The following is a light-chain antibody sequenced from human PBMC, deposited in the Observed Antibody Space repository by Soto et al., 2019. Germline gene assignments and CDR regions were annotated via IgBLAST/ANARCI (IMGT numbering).Light chain of an antibody. V-gene: IGKV1-27*01. CDR3: QKYNSAPQT. J-gene: IGKJ1*01. CDR1: QSISSY. Sequence: DIQMTQSPSSLSASVGDRVTITCRASQSISSYLNLYQQKPGKAPKLLIYAASTLQSGVPSRFSGSGSGTDFTLTISSLQPEDVATYYCQKYNSAPQTFGQGTKVDIK. CDR2: AAS.